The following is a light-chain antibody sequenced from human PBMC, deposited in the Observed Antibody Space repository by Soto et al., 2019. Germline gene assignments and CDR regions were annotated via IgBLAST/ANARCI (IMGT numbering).Light chain of an antibody. Sequence: QSALTQPASVSGSPGQSITISCTGTSSNVGGYNYVSWYQQYPGKAPKLMIFEVTNRPSGVSDRFSSFKSCNTASLTISGLRAEDEADYYCSSFTSSNTWLFGGGTKLTVL. CDR3: SSFTSSNTWL. J-gene: IGLJ3*02. CDR1: SSNVGGYNY. CDR2: EVT. V-gene: IGLV2-14*01.